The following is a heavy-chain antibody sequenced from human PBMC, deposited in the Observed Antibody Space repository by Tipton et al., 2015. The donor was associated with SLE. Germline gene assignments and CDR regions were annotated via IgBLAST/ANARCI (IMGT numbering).Heavy chain of an antibody. CDR2: IYPGDSDA. J-gene: IGHJ6*02. Sequence: VQLVQSGVEVKKPGDSLKISCKGSGYSFTMHWIGWVRQMPGKGLEWMGIIYPGDSDARYSPSFQGQVTISADKSISTAYLPWSSLKASDSAMYYCARGSGWSKSYDVDVWGQGTTVTVSS. CDR1: GYSFTMHW. D-gene: IGHD6-19*01. V-gene: IGHV5-51*03. CDR3: ARGSGWSKSYDVDV.